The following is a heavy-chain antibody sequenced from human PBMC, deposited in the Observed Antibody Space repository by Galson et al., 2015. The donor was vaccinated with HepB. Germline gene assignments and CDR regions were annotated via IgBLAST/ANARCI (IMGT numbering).Heavy chain of an antibody. CDR3: AREADSGSYYPDY. D-gene: IGHD1-26*01. Sequence: SVKVSCKASGYTFTSYAISWVRQAPGQGLEWMGGIIPIFGTANYAQKFQGRVTITADGSTSTASMELSSLRSEDTAVYYCAREADSGSYYPDYWGQGTLVTVSS. V-gene: IGHV1-69*13. CDR1: GYTFTSYA. CDR2: IIPIFGTA. J-gene: IGHJ4*02.